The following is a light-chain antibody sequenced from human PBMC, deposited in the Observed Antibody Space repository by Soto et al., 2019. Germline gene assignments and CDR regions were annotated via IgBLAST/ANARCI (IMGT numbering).Light chain of an antibody. CDR3: SSYTSSSTYV. V-gene: IGLV2-14*03. CDR1: SSDVGGYNY. Sequence: QSALTQPASVSGSPGQSITISCTGTSSDVGGYNYVSWYQQHPGKAPKLVISDVTSRPSGVSNRFSGSKSGNTASPTISGLQAEDEADYYCSSYTSSSTYVFGTGTKLTVL. CDR2: DVT. J-gene: IGLJ1*01.